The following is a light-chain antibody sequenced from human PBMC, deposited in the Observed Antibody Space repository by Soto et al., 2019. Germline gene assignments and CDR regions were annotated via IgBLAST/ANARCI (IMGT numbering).Light chain of an antibody. Sequence: QSALTQPASVSGSPGQSITISCTGSGSNVGAYNYVSWYQQHPDKAPKLLIFEVTNRPSGVSDRFFGSKSGNTASLTISSLQAEDEAEYYCSSYTSSSTPVVFGGGTKLTVL. CDR1: GSNVGAYNY. CDR3: SSYTSSSTPVV. CDR2: EVT. J-gene: IGLJ2*01. V-gene: IGLV2-14*01.